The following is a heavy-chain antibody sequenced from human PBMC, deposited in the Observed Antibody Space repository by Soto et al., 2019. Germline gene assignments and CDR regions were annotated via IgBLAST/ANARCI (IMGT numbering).Heavy chain of an antibody. J-gene: IGHJ3*01. V-gene: IGHV4-61*08. Sequence: QVQVQESGPGLVKPSETLSLTATVSGASISNTGFYWSWIRQPPGKGLEWIGYIYSSGSTTYNSSLKSRVTISLDTSKNQVSLSLTSVTAADTAIYYCARTTGSRSLDVWGHGTMVSVSS. CDR2: IYSSGST. CDR1: GASISNTGFY. CDR3: ARTTGSRSLDV. D-gene: IGHD3-9*01.